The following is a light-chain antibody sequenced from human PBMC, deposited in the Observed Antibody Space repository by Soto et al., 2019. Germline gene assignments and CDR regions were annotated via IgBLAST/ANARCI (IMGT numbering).Light chain of an antibody. V-gene: IGLV1-40*01. CDR1: SSNIGAGYD. Sequence: SALPQPRSVCGSPGQTVTISCTGSSSNIGAGYDVHWYQQLPGTAPKLLIYGNSNRPSGVPDRFSGSKSGTSASLAITGLQAEDEADYYCQSYDSSLRVFGTGTKVTAL. J-gene: IGLJ1*01. CDR2: GNS. CDR3: QSYDSSLRV.